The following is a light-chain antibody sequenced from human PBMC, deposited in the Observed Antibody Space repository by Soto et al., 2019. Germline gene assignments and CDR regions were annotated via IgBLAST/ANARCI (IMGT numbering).Light chain of an antibody. CDR2: DVS. V-gene: IGKV3-11*01. J-gene: IGKJ4*01. CDR1: QSVENF. CDR3: QQRRTWPLT. Sequence: EIVLTQSPATLSLSPGDRATPSCRASQSVENFLAWYQQKRGQAPRLLIFDVSTRAPGIPPRFSGSGSGTDFTLTISRLEPEDFAFYYCQQRRTWPLTFGGGTRVDFK.